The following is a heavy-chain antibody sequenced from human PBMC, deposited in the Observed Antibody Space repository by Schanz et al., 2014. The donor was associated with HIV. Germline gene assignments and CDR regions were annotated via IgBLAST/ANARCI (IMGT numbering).Heavy chain of an antibody. V-gene: IGHV3-9*01. Sequence: EVQLVESGGGLVQPGRSLRLSCEASGFTFDDYDMHWVRQAPGKGLEWVSSISWNSGNIGYADSVKGRFTISRDNANSSLFLQMNGLKAEDTAIYYCARRRWGAFDFWGPGTKVTVSS. D-gene: IGHD3-16*01. J-gene: IGHJ3*01. CDR2: ISWNSGNI. CDR1: GFTFDDYD. CDR3: ARRRWGAFDF.